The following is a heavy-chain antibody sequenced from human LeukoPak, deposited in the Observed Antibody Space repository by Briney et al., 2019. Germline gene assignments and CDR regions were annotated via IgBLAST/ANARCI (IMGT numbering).Heavy chain of an antibody. V-gene: IGHV1-18*01. J-gene: IGHJ3*02. CDR1: GYTFTSYG. D-gene: IGHD5-12*01. CDR3: ARVLGWLPISITTGGAFDI. Sequence: ASVKVSCKASGYTFTSYGISWVRQAPGQGLEWMGWISAYNGNTNYAQKLQGRVTMTTDTSTSTAYMELRSLRSDDTAVYYCARVLGWLPISITTGGAFDIWGQGTMVTVSS. CDR2: ISAYNGNT.